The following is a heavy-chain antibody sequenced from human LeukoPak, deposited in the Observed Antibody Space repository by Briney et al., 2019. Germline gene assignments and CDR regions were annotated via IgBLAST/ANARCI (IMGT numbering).Heavy chain of an antibody. D-gene: IGHD6-6*01. Sequence: GGSLRLSCAASGFTFSTYWMHWVRQAPGKGLVWVSRIHSDGSITRYADSVKGRFTIPRDNAKNTLFLQMNSLRAEDTAVYYCAREASYSSTSDYWGQGTLVTVSS. CDR3: AREASYSSTSDY. CDR1: GFTFSTYW. CDR2: IHSDGSIT. J-gene: IGHJ4*02. V-gene: IGHV3-74*01.